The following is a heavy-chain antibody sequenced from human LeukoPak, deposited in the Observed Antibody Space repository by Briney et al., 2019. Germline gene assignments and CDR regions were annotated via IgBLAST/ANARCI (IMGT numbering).Heavy chain of an antibody. CDR1: GYSISGGYY. CDR3: AREGYDILTGYYTPRGYYYYYMDV. Sequence: PSETLSLTCAVSGYSISGGYYWGWIRQPPGKGLEWIGSIYHSGSTYYNPSLKSRVTISVDTSKNQFSLKLSSVTAADTAVYYCAREGYDILTGYYTPRGYYYYYMDVWGKGTTVTVSS. CDR2: IYHSGST. D-gene: IGHD3-9*01. V-gene: IGHV4-38-2*02. J-gene: IGHJ6*03.